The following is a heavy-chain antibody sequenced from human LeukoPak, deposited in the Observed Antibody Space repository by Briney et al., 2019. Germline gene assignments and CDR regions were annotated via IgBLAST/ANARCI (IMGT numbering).Heavy chain of an antibody. CDR1: GYTFTGYY. Sequence: ASVKVSCKASGYTFTGYYLHWVRQAPGQGLEWMGWINPNSGGTNYAQKFQGRVTMTRDTSISTAYMELSRLRSDDTAVYYCAREARITMIVVVPWPDYHYYYMDVWGKGTTVTISS. J-gene: IGHJ6*03. D-gene: IGHD3-22*01. CDR2: INPNSGGT. V-gene: IGHV1-2*02. CDR3: AREARITMIVVVPWPDYHYYYMDV.